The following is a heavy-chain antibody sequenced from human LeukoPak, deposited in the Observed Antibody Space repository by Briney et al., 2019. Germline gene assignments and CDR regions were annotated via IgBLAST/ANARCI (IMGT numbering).Heavy chain of an antibody. CDR3: AKELIGHYYGSGDAFDL. D-gene: IGHD3-10*01. J-gene: IGHJ3*01. CDR1: GFNLRSYG. V-gene: IGHV3-30*18. Sequence: GGSLRLSCVASGFNLRSYGIHWVRQAPGKGLEWVARISHDGSSTDYADSVKGRLTISRDTSQSTVFLQMNGLRAEDTAIYYCAKELIGHYYGSGDAFDLWGQGTLVIVSS. CDR2: ISHDGSST.